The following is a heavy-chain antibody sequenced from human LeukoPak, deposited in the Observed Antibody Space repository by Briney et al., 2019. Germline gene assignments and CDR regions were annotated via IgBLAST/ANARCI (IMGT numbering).Heavy chain of an antibody. CDR1: GGSISSGDYY. Sequence: SETLSLTCTVSGGSISSGDYYWSWIRQPPGKGLEWIGYIYYSGSTYYNPSLKSRVTISVDTSKNQFSLKLSSVTAADTAVYYCARDWYSSGSYPAYYGMDVWGQGTTVTVS. J-gene: IGHJ6*02. D-gene: IGHD6-19*01. CDR3: ARDWYSSGSYPAYYGMDV. V-gene: IGHV4-30-4*01. CDR2: IYYSGST.